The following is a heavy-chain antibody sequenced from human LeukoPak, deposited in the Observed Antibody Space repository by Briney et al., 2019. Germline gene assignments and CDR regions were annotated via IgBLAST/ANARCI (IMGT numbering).Heavy chain of an antibody. V-gene: IGHV3-30-3*01. Sequence: PGRSLRLSCAASGFTFSSYATHWVRQAPGKGLEWVAVISYDGSNKYYADSVKGRFTISRDNSKNTLYLQMNSLRPDDTAVYYCAREPQYWGQGTLITVSS. CDR1: GFTFSSYA. CDR2: ISYDGSNK. J-gene: IGHJ4*02. CDR3: AREPQY.